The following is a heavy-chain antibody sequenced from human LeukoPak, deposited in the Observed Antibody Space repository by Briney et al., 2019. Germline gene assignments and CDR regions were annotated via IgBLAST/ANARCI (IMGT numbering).Heavy chain of an antibody. CDR3: AKGYSSSYYYYGMDV. CDR1: AGSFSGYY. Sequence: SEALSLTCAVYAGSFSGYYWSWIRQPPGKGLEWIGEINHSGSTNYNPSLKSRVTISVDTSKNQFSLKLSSVTAADTAVYYCAKGYSSSYYYYGMDVWGQGTTVTVSS. CDR2: INHSGST. D-gene: IGHD6-6*01. V-gene: IGHV4-34*01. J-gene: IGHJ6*02.